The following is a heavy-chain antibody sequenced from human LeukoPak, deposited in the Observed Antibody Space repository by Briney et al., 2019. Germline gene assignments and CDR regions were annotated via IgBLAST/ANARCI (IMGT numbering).Heavy chain of an antibody. J-gene: IGHJ6*03. D-gene: IGHD2-21*02. CDR3: ARSTMTASYYYMDV. CDR1: GFTFSYYN. CDR2: ISSSTSTI. Sequence: EGSLRLSCAASGFTFSYYNMNWVRQAPGRGLEWVSYISSSTSTIHYVDSVKGRFTISRDNAKNSVYLQMNSLRADDTAVYYCARSTMTASYYYMDVWGKGTTVTVSS. V-gene: IGHV3-48*01.